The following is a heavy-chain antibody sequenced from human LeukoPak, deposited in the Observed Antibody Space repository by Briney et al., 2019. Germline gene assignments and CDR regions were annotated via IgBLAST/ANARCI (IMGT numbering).Heavy chain of an antibody. J-gene: IGHJ6*03. CDR1: EFTFSGYS. CDR3: ARRGTAPYYYMDV. Sequence: AGGSLRLSCVGSEFTFSGYSMNWVRQAPGKGLEWVAYISSGSGIIYYADSVKGRFTVSRDNAKNSLYLQMSSLRAEDTAVYYCARRGTAPYYYMDVWSKGTAVTVSS. V-gene: IGHV3-48*01. CDR2: ISSGSGII.